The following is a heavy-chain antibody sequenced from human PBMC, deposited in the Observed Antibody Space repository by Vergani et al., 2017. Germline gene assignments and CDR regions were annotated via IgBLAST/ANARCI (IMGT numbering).Heavy chain of an antibody. CDR3: ARGVWFGEYYMDV. Sequence: QVQLQESGPGLVKPSQTLSLTCTVSGGSISSGGYYWSWIRQHPGKGLEWIGYIYYSGSTYYNPSLKSRVTISVDRSKNQFSLKLSSVTAADTAVYYCARGVWFGEYYMDVWGKGTTVTVSS. V-gene: IGHV4-31*03. CDR1: GGSISSGGYY. CDR2: IYYSGST. J-gene: IGHJ6*03. D-gene: IGHD3-10*01.